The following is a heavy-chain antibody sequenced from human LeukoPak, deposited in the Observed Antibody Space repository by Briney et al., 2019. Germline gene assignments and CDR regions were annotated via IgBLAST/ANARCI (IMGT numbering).Heavy chain of an antibody. CDR1: GFTFSSYA. D-gene: IGHD2-21*01. CDR2: ISGSGGAT. Sequence: GGSLRLSCAASGFTFSSYAMSWVRQAPGKGLEWVSAISGSGGATYYADSVKGRFTISRDNSKNTLYLQMSGLRAEDTAVYYCAEKVITYYYGMDVWGQGTTVTVSS. CDR3: AEKVITYYYGMDV. J-gene: IGHJ6*02. V-gene: IGHV3-23*01.